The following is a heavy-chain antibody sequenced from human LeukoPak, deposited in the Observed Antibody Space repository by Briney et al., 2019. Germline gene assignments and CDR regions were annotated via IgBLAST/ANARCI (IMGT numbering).Heavy chain of an antibody. V-gene: IGHV3-48*03. J-gene: IGHJ4*02. D-gene: IGHD3-10*01. CDR2: ITTSGSTT. CDR1: GFTFSSYE. CDR3: ARAPLLWFGELSY. Sequence: GGSLRLSCVASGFTFSSYEMNWVRQAPGKGLEWLSYITTSGSTTHYADSVKGRFTISRDDAQNSLYLQMNSLRAEDTALYYCARAPLLWFGELSYWGQGTLVTVSS.